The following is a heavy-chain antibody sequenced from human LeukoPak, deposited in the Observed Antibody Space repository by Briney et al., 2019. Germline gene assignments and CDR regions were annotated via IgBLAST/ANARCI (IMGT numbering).Heavy chain of an antibody. D-gene: IGHD2-15*01. Sequence: PGGSLRLSCAASGFTFSSYEMSWVRQAPGKGLEWVSYISSSGSNIYYADSVKGRFTISRDNAKNSLYLQMNSLRAEDTAVYYCARGSDIVVVVAAISDYYFDYWGQGTLVTVSS. CDR2: ISSSGSNI. CDR1: GFTFSSYE. CDR3: ARGSDIVVVVAAISDYYFDY. J-gene: IGHJ4*02. V-gene: IGHV3-48*03.